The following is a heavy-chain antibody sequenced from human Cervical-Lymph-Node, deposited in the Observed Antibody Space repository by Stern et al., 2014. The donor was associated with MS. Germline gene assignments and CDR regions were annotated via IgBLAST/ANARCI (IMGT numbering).Heavy chain of an antibody. D-gene: IGHD2-21*01. Sequence: QVQLLQPGAEVKKPGSSVKVSCKTSGGTFSSFAISWVRQAPGQGLEWMGGITPMFDATNYAQKFQGRVTITADESTRTAYMELSSLRSDDTAMYYCARGDSEAPIYYFDYWGQGTLVTVSS. J-gene: IGHJ4*02. CDR3: ARGDSEAPIYYFDY. V-gene: IGHV1-69*01. CDR2: ITPMFDAT. CDR1: GGTFSSFA.